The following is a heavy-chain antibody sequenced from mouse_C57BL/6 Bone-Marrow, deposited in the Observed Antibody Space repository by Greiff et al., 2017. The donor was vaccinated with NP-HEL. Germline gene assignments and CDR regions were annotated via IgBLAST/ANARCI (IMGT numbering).Heavy chain of an antibody. D-gene: IGHD4-1*01. J-gene: IGHJ2*01. CDR3: ARRENWDVFDY. CDR2: IDPSDSYT. V-gene: IGHV1-69*01. CDR1: GYTFTSYW. Sequence: QVQLQQPGAELVMPGASVKLSCKASGYTFTSYWMHWVKQRPGQGLEWIGEIDPSDSYTNYNQKFKGKSTLTVDKSSSTVYMQLSSLTSEDSAVYYCARRENWDVFDYWGQGTTLTVSS.